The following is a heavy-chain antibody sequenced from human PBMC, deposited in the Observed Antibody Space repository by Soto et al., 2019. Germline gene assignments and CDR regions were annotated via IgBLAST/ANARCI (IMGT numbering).Heavy chain of an antibody. Sequence: EVQLVQSGAEVKKPGESLRISCEASGYMFPIYHISWVRQMPGKGLEWVGKIDPSDSRTMYRPSSRARITISVDKSINTAYLEWGRRKASDPAMYYCARHDSNGDFDFWGQGTQVTVSS. CDR1: GYMFPIYH. CDR2: IDPSDSRT. V-gene: IGHV5-10-1*01. D-gene: IGHD2-8*01. CDR3: ARHDSNGDFDF. J-gene: IGHJ4*02.